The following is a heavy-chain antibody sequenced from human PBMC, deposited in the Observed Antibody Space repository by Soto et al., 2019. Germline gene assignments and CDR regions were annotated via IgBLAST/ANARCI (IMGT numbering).Heavy chain of an antibody. Sequence: SETLSLTCAVYGGSFSGYDWTWIRQPPGTGLEWIGEINHSGSTNYNPSLKSRVTISVDTSKNQFSLKLTSVTAADTAVYYCGRDEITDLFAYWGQGTLVTGSS. CDR2: INHSGST. D-gene: IGHD3-10*01. J-gene: IGHJ4*02. CDR3: GRDEITDLFAY. CDR1: GGSFSGYD. V-gene: IGHV4-34*01.